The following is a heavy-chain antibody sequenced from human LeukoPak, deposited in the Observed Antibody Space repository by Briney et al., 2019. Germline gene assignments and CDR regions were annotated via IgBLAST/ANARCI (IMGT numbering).Heavy chain of an antibody. CDR2: ISYDGSNK. CDR3: ASKRTDDFAY. Sequence: GGSLRLSCAASGFTFSSYAMHWVRQAPGKGLEWVAVISYDGSNKYYADSVKGRFTISRDNSKNTLYLQMNSLRAEDTAVYSCASKRTDDFAYWGQGTLVTVSS. J-gene: IGHJ4*02. D-gene: IGHD1-14*01. CDR1: GFTFSSYA. V-gene: IGHV3-30-3*01.